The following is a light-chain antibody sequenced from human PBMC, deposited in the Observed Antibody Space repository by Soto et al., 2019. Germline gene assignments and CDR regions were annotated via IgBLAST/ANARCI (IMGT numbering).Light chain of an antibody. CDR3: MQALNVPLT. J-gene: IGKJ4*01. V-gene: IGKV2-28*01. Sequence: DVVMTQSPLSLVVTPGEPASISCRSSESLLHSKGNNYLDWYLQKPGQSPQLLIYFASNRASGVPDRFSGSASGTDFTLTISRVEAEDVSVYYCMQALNVPLTFGGGTRVEI. CDR2: FAS. CDR1: ESLLHSKGNNY.